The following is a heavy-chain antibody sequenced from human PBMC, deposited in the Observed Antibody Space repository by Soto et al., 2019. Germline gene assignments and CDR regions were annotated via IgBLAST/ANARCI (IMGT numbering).Heavy chain of an antibody. CDR3: ARAGYYGSGSISSYYYYGMDV. D-gene: IGHD3-10*01. CDR2: IYYSGST. J-gene: IGHJ6*02. CDR1: GGCISRGDYY. V-gene: IGHV4-30-4*01. Sequence: PSETLSLTCTVSGGCISRGDYYWSWIRQPPGKGLEWIGYIYYSGSTYYNPSLKSRVTISVDTSKNQFSLKLSSVTAADTAVYYCARAGYYGSGSISSYYYYGMDVWGQGTTVTVSS.